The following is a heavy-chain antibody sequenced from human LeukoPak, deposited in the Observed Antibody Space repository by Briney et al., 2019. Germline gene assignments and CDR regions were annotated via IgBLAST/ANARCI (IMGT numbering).Heavy chain of an antibody. J-gene: IGHJ4*02. CDR2: ISGSGGST. D-gene: IGHD5-18*01. V-gene: IGHV3-23*01. CDR1: GFTFSSYA. Sequence: PGGSLRLSCAASGFTFSSYAMSWVRQAPGKGLEWVSAISGSGGSTYYADSVEGRLTISRDNSKNTLYLQMNSLRAEDTAVYYCARGGYSYGAFDYWGQGTLVTVSS. CDR3: ARGGYSYGAFDY.